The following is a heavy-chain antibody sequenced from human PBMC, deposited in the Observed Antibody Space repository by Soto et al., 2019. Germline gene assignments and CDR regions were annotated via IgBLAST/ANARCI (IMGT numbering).Heavy chain of an antibody. CDR2: IKSKADGGTT. CDR1: GFTFTNAW. Sequence: GGSLRLSCAASGFTFTNAWMSWVRQAPGKGLEWVGHIKSKADGGTTDYGASVKGRFTISRDDSKNTLYLLMNSLKTEDTAVYFCSTHLYNRNYNFYYFFYMDVWGTGTTVTVSS. V-gene: IGHV3-15*01. CDR3: STHLYNRNYNFYYFFYMDV. J-gene: IGHJ6*03. D-gene: IGHD1-7*01.